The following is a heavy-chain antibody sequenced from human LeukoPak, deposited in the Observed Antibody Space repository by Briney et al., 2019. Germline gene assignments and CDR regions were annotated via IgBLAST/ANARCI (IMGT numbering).Heavy chain of an antibody. D-gene: IGHD3-10*01. V-gene: IGHV5-51*01. Sequence: GESLKISCKGSGYSFTSYWIGWVRQMHGKGLEWMGLFYPGDSDPRYRPPFQGQVTISADKSISTAYLQWSSLKASDTAMYYCARSARRGWFDPWGQGTLVTVSS. CDR2: FYPGDSDP. J-gene: IGHJ5*02. CDR1: GYSFTSYW. CDR3: ARSARRGWFDP.